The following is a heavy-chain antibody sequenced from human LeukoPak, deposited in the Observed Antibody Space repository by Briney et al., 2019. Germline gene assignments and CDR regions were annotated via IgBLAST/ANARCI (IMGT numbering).Heavy chain of an antibody. J-gene: IGHJ4*02. CDR3: ARHEAVNLRYYDSSGAFDY. CDR2: IYPGDSDT. D-gene: IGHD3-22*01. Sequence: GESLKISCKGSGYSFTSYWIGRVRQMPGKGLEWMGIIYPGDSDTRYSPSFQGQVTISADKSISTAYLQWSSLKASDTAMYYCARHEAVNLRYYDSSGAFDYWGQGTLVTVSS. CDR1: GYSFTSYW. V-gene: IGHV5-51*01.